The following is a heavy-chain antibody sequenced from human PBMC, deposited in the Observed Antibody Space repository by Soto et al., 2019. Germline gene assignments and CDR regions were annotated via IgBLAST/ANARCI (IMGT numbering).Heavy chain of an antibody. J-gene: IGHJ6*02. D-gene: IGHD6-19*01. CDR1: GFTVSGNY. Sequence: EVQLVETGGGLVQPGGSLRLSCAASGFTVSGNYMSWVRQAPGKGLEWVSVIYTGGNRYYADAVKGRFTISRDNSENTQHLQMNSLRPDDTAVYYCAREAHSGWARHRMDVWGQGTTVTVSS. CDR3: AREAHSGWARHRMDV. V-gene: IGHV3-53*02. CDR2: IYTGGNR.